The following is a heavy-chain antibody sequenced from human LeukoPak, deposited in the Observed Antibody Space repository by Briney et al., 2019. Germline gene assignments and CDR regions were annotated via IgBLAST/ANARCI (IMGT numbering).Heavy chain of an antibody. Sequence: GGSLRLSCAASGFTVSSNFMSWVRQAPGKGLEWVSLIYGGGSTYYADSVKGRFTISRDNSKNTLYLQMNSLRAEDTAVYYCTAGIVAAFGVFDYWGQGTLVTVSS. V-gene: IGHV3-66*02. CDR1: GFTVSSNF. J-gene: IGHJ4*02. D-gene: IGHD1-26*01. CDR2: IYGGGST. CDR3: TAGIVAAFGVFDY.